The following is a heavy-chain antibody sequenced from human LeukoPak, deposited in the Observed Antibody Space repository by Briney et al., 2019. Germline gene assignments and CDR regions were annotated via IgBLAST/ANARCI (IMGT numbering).Heavy chain of an antibody. V-gene: IGHV3-23*01. CDR3: AKSRITMVRGVITNFDH. Sequence: GGSLRLSCAASGFTFSSYAMSWVRQAPGKGLEWVSAISGSGGSTYYADSVKGRFTISRDNSKNTLYLQMNSLRAEDTAVYYCAKSRITMVRGVITNFDHWGQGTLVTVSS. D-gene: IGHD3-10*01. J-gene: IGHJ4*02. CDR2: ISGSGGST. CDR1: GFTFSSYA.